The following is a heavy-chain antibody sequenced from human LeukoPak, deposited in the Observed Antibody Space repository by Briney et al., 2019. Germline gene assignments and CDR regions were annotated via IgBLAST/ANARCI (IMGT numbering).Heavy chain of an antibody. D-gene: IGHD4-17*01. V-gene: IGHV4-59*01. J-gene: IGHJ4*02. CDR2: IYYSGST. Sequence: SETLSLTCTVSGVSISSYYWSWIRQPPGKGLEWLGYIYYSGSTNYNPSLKSRVTISVDTSKNQFSLKLSSVTAADTAVYYCARGGATVYYFDYWGQGTLVTVSS. CDR1: GVSISSYY. CDR3: ARGGATVYYFDY.